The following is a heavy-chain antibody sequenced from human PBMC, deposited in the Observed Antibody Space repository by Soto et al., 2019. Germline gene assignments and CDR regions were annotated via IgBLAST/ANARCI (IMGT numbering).Heavy chain of an antibody. CDR3: ASGVTKYDFWSGYSLDY. V-gene: IGHV3-7*01. CDR2: INEDGSAK. Sequence: GGSLRLSCAGSGFSFSTVWMSWVRQAPGKGLEWVACINEDGSAKYYVDSVEGRFTISRDNAKNTLYLQMNSLRAEDTAVYYCASGVTKYDFWSGYSLDYWGQGTLVTVSS. CDR1: GFSFSTVW. D-gene: IGHD3-3*01. J-gene: IGHJ4*02.